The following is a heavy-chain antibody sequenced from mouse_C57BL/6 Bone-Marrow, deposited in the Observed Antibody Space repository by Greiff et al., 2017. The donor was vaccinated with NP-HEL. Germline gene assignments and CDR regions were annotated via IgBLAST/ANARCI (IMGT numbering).Heavy chain of an antibody. Sequence: VQLQQSGPELVKPGDSVKISCKASGYSFPGYYMNWVKQSPEKSLEWIGEINPSTGGTTYNQKFKAKATLTVDKASSTAYMQLKSLTSEVSAVYYCARSLTAWVAYGGQGTLVTVSA. CDR3: ARSLTAWVAY. CDR1: GYSFPGYY. J-gene: IGHJ3*01. V-gene: IGHV1-42*01. CDR2: INPSTGGT.